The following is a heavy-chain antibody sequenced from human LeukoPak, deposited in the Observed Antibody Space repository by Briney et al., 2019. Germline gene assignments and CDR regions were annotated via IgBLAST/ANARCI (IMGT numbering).Heavy chain of an antibody. Sequence: ASVTVSCRTSGYDFITFFVHWVRQAPGQGLEWMTIINPSDNATKVAQKFQGRVNVTTDASTSTVYMELSSLGSEDTAVYFCARDATIRRNGNRYGHPDYWGQGTLVTVSS. CDR2: INPSDNAT. D-gene: IGHD5-24*01. CDR1: GYDFITFF. CDR3: ARDATIRRNGNRYGHPDY. V-gene: IGHV1-46*01. J-gene: IGHJ4*02.